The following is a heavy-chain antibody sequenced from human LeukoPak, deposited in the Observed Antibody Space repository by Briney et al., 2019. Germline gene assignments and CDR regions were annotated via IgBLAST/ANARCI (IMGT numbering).Heavy chain of an antibody. Sequence: GGSLRLSCAASGFTSSRYDMHWVRHATGKGLEWISSIVTGGVTYYIGSVKGRFTISRENAKCSLYPQRNSLGAGDTAEYYCVRRGESGFDSCGQGTLVTVSS. D-gene: IGHD3-16*01. J-gene: IGHJ5*01. V-gene: IGHV3-13*04. CDR1: GFTSSRYD. CDR3: VRRGESGFDS. CDR2: IVTGGVT.